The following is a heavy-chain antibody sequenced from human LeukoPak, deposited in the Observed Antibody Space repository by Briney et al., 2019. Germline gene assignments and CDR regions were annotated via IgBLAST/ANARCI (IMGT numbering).Heavy chain of an antibody. CDR3: ARHPYYYFYVDV. CDR1: GGYISNYY. CDR2: IHTSGTT. Sequence: SETLSLTCTVSGGYISNYYWTWIRQPPGKGLEWICHIHTSGTTNYNPSVKSRVSTSVVPSMHQISLNLSSVTAADTAVYYCARHPYYYFYVDVWGKGTTVTVSS. J-gene: IGHJ6*03. V-gene: IGHV4-4*09.